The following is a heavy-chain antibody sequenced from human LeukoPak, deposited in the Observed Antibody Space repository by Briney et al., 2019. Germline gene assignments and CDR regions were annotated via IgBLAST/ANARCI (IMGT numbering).Heavy chain of an antibody. CDR2: ISGSGGST. V-gene: IGHV3-23*01. D-gene: IGHD6-13*01. J-gene: IGHJ4*02. Sequence: GGSLRLSCAASGFTFSSYAMSWVRQAPGKGLEWVSAISGSGGSTYYADSVKGRFTISKDNSKNTLYLQMNSLRAEDTAVYYCAKSGGIAAAGRDFDYWGQGTLVTVSS. CDR1: GFTFSSYA. CDR3: AKSGGIAAAGRDFDY.